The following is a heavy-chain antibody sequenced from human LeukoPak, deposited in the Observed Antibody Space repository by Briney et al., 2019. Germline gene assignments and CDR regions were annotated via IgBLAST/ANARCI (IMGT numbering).Heavy chain of an antibody. J-gene: IGHJ4*02. CDR2: IIPIFGTA. Sequence: GASVKVSCKASGYTFTSYGISWVRQAPGQGLEWMGGIIPIFGTANYAQKFQGRVTITTDESTSTAYMELSSLRSEDTAVYYCARGGIAAAGRLRGTFDYWGQGTLVTVSS. CDR1: GYTFTSYG. V-gene: IGHV1-69*05. D-gene: IGHD6-13*01. CDR3: ARGGIAAAGRLRGTFDY.